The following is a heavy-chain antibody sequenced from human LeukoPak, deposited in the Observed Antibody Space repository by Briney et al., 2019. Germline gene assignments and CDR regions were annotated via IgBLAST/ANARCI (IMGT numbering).Heavy chain of an antibody. Sequence: PGGSLRLSCATSGFTFSTHAMHWVRQAPGKGLEWVAVISHDGSNKYYADSVKGRFTISRDNSKNTLFLQMNSLRAEDTAVYYCARDEVAYCSGGSCYDLAYWGQGTLVTVSS. CDR3: ARDEVAYCSGGSCYDLAY. CDR2: ISHDGSNK. D-gene: IGHD2-15*01. J-gene: IGHJ4*02. CDR1: GFTFSTHA. V-gene: IGHV3-30-3*01.